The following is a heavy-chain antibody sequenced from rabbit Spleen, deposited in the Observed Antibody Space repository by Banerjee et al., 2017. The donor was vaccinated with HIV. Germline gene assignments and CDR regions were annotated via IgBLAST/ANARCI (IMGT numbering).Heavy chain of an antibody. CDR2: IDTGGSGST. V-gene: IGHV1S40*01. J-gene: IGHJ3*01. D-gene: IGHD6-1*01. CDR1: GVSFIDKDV. CDR3: AGDLYYASV. Sequence: QSLEESGGGLLNPGASLILTCKASGVSFIDKDVMWWGRQAPGKGLEWIEFIDTGGSGSTYYASWVISRSTISSSTTQNTVTLQMTSLTDEDTASYFCAGDLYYASVWGQGTLVTVS.